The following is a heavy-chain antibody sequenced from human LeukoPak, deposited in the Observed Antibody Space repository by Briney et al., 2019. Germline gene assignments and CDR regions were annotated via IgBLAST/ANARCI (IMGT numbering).Heavy chain of an antibody. V-gene: IGHV3-15*01. CDR1: GFSFSNAW. J-gene: IGHJ3*02. CDR3: TRENRQSSGWYGAFDI. Sequence: PGGSLRLSCAASGFSFSNAWMDWVRRAPGKGLEWVGRIKSKTDGGTAHYAAPVKGRFTISRDDSRNTLYLQMNSLKTEETAVSYFTRENRQSSGWYGAFDIWGQGTMVTVSS. D-gene: IGHD6-19*01. CDR2: IKSKTDGGTA.